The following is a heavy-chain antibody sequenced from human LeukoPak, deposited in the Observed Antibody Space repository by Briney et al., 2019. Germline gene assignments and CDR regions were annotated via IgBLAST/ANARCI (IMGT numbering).Heavy chain of an antibody. D-gene: IGHD6-13*01. Sequence: SETLSLTCTVSGGSISSYYWSWIRQPPGKGLEWIGYIHYSGSTNYNPSLKSRVTISVDTSKNQFSLKLSSVTAADTAVYYCARGTLAAAGNSPPDFDYWGQGTLVTVSS. CDR2: IHYSGST. J-gene: IGHJ4*02. CDR1: GGSISSYY. CDR3: ARGTLAAAGNSPPDFDY. V-gene: IGHV4-59*01.